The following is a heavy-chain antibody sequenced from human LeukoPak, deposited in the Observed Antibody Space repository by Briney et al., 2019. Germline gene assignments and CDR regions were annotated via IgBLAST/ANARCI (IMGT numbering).Heavy chain of an antibody. CDR1: GFTFSSYS. V-gene: IGHV3-48*04. CDR3: ARDAGSYPNWFDP. D-gene: IGHD1-26*01. CDR2: ISSSSSTI. J-gene: IGHJ5*02. Sequence: GGSLRLSCAASGFTFSSYSVNWVRQAPGKGLEWVSYISSSSSTIYYADSVKGRFTISRDNAKNSLYLQMNSLRAEDTAVYYCARDAGSYPNWFDPWGQGTLVTVSS.